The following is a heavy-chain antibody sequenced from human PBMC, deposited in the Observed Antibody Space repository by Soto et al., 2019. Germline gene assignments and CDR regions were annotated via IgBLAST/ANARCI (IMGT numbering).Heavy chain of an antibody. CDR3: AKGGSAALIAAAGTDNWFDP. Sequence: EVQLVESGGGLVQPGRSLRLSCAAAGFTFDDYAMYWVRQVPGRGLEWVSAISWSSGNIAYAASMKGRFTISRDNAKSLLYLQMNSLRVEDSAFYYCAKGGSAALIAAAGTDNWFDPWGQGTLVTVSS. V-gene: IGHV3-9*01. D-gene: IGHD6-13*01. CDR2: ISWSSGNI. CDR1: GFTFDDYA. J-gene: IGHJ5*02.